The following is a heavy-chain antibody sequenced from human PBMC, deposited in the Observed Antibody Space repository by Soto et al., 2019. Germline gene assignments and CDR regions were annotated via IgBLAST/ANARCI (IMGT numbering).Heavy chain of an antibody. Sequence: ASVKVSCKASGYTFTSYGISWVRQAPGQGLEWMGWINPNSGGTNYAQKFQGWVTMTRDTSISTAYMELSRLRSDDTAVYYCARGPAVADDYFDYWGQGTLVTVSS. CDR3: ARGPAVADDYFDY. J-gene: IGHJ4*02. CDR2: INPNSGGT. D-gene: IGHD6-19*01. V-gene: IGHV1-2*04. CDR1: GYTFTSYG.